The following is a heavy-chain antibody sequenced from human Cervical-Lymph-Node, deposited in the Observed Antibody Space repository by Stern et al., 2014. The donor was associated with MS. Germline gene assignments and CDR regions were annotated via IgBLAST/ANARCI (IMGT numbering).Heavy chain of an antibody. CDR2: IYYGGSV. CDR1: GGPINNYY. V-gene: IGHV4-59*01. J-gene: IGHJ5*02. Sequence: VQLVESGPGLVKTSETLSLTCTVSGGPINNYYWSWIRQPPGKGLEWICYIYYGGSVAYSPSLKSRVTISIDTSKNQFSLQLRSVTAADTAVYYCARNERYWFDPWGQGTVVTVS. CDR3: ARNERYWFDP. D-gene: IGHD1-1*01.